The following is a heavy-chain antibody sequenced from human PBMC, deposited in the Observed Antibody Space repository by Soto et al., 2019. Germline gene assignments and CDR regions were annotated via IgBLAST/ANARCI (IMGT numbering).Heavy chain of an antibody. CDR2: INPNSGGT. V-gene: IGHV1-2*02. CDR3: ARVGPELRYYYYGMDV. Sequence: ASVKVSCKASGYTFTGYYMHWVRQAPGQGLEWMGWINPNSGGTNYAQKFQGRVTMTRDTSISTAYMELSRLRSDDTAVYYCARVGPELRYYYYGMDVWGQGTTVTVSS. CDR1: GYTFTGYY. D-gene: IGHD1-7*01. J-gene: IGHJ6*02.